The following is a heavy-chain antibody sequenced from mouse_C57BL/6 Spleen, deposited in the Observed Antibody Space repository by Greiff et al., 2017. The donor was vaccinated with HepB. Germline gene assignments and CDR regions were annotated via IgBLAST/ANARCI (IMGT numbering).Heavy chain of an antibody. J-gene: IGHJ2*01. Sequence: EVQGVESGGGLVQPGGSLKLSCAASGFTFSDYYMYWVRQTPEKRLEWVAYISNGGGSTYYPDTVKGRFTISRDNAKNTLYLQMSRLKSEDTAMYYCARRGYSKALDYWGQGTTLTVSS. V-gene: IGHV5-12*01. CDR1: GFTFSDYY. CDR2: ISNGGGST. CDR3: ARRGYSKALDY. D-gene: IGHD2-5*01.